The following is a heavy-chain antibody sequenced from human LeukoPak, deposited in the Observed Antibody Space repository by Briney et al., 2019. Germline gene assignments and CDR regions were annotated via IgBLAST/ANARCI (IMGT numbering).Heavy chain of an antibody. Sequence: SETLSLTCAVYGGSFSGYYWSWIRQPPGKGLEWIGEINHSGSNNYNPSLKSRVTISVDTSKNQFSLKLSSVTAADTAVYYCARFAVGATTGYLDYWGQGTLVTVSS. D-gene: IGHD1-26*01. J-gene: IGHJ4*02. CDR3: ARFAVGATTGYLDY. V-gene: IGHV4-34*01. CDR1: GGSFSGYY. CDR2: INHSGSN.